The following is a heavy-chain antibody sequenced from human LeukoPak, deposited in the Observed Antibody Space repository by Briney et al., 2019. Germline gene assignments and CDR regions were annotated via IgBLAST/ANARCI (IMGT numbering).Heavy chain of an antibody. CDR2: IYPGDSDT. J-gene: IGHJ3*02. V-gene: IGHV5-51*01. CDR1: GYSFTSYW. CDR3: ARYQGVLLWFGENQGAFDI. Sequence: GESLKISCQGSGYSFTSYWIGWVRQMPGKGLEWMGIIYPGDSDTRYSPSFQGQVTISADKSISTAYLQWSSLKASDTAMYYCARYQGVLLWFGENQGAFDIWGQGTMVTVSS. D-gene: IGHD3-10*01.